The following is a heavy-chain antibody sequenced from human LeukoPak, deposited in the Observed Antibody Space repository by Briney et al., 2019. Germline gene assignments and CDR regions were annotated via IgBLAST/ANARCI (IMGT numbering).Heavy chain of an antibody. CDR3: AQNIE. CDR2: ISYDGSNK. J-gene: IGHJ4*02. V-gene: IGHV3-30-3*01. D-gene: IGHD1/OR15-1a*01. Sequence: QPGRSLRLSCAASGFTFSSYAMHWVRQAPGKGLEWVAVISYDGSNKYYADSVKGRFTTSRDNSKNTLYLQMNSLRAEDTAVYYCAQNIEWGQGTLVTVSS. CDR1: GFTFSSYA.